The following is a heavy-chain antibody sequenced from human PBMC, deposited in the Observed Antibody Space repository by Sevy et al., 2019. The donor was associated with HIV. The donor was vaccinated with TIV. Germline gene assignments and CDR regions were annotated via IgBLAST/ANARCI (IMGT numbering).Heavy chain of an antibody. D-gene: IGHD1-1*01. CDR2: ISSSSSYT. CDR3: ARVRNVIDYFDY. Sequence: GGSLRLYCAASGFTFSDYYMNWIRQAPGKGLEWVSYISSSSSYTNYADSVKGRFTISRDNAKNSLYLQMNSLRAEDTAVYYCARVRNVIDYFDYWGQGTLVTVSS. CDR1: GFTFSDYY. V-gene: IGHV3-11*06. J-gene: IGHJ4*02.